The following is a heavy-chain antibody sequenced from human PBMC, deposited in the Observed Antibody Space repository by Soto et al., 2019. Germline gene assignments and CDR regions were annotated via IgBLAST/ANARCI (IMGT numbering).Heavy chain of an antibody. J-gene: IGHJ4*02. CDR2: ISYDGSNK. V-gene: IGHV3-30*18. CDR1: GFTFSSYG. D-gene: IGHD4-17*01. Sequence: GGSLRLSCAASGFTFSSYGMHWVRQAPGKGLEWVAVISYDGSNKYYADSVKGRFTISRDNSKNTLYLQMNSLRAEDTAVYYCAKDFHDYGVKREYFDYWGQGTLVTVSS. CDR3: AKDFHDYGVKREYFDY.